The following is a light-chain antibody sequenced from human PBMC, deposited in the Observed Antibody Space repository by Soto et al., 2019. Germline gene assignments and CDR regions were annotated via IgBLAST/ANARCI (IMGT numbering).Light chain of an antibody. CDR3: AAWDGSLRGLV. V-gene: IGLV1-47*02. Sequence: QSVLTQPPSASGTPGQRVTISCSGSSSDIGSNHVYWYQHLPGTAPKLLIFFNSQRPSGVPDRFSGSKSGTSASLAISGLRSEDEADYYCAAWDGSLRGLVLGGGTKVTVL. CDR2: FNS. J-gene: IGLJ2*01. CDR1: SSDIGSNH.